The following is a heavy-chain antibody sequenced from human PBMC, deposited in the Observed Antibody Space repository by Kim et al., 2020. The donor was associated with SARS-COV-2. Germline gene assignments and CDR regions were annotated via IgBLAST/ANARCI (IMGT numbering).Heavy chain of an antibody. D-gene: IGHD4-17*01. J-gene: IGHJ3*02. Sequence: NTPSPKGRVTLSVDTSKNQFSLKRSSVTAADTAVYYCGGNDYGGKGAFDIWGQGTMVTVSS. CDR3: GGNDYGGKGAFDI. V-gene: IGHV4-39*01.